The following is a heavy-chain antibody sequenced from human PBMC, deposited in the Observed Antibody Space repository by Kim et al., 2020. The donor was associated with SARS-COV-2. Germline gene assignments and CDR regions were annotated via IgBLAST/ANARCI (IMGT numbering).Heavy chain of an antibody. J-gene: IGHJ4*02. CDR1: GGSFSGYY. CDR3: ARRRWIRFLVVVVPASMGGGFDH. Sequence: SETLSLTCAVYGGSFSGYYWSWIRQPPGKGLEWIGEINHSGSTNYNPSLKSRVTISVDTSKNQFSLKLSSVTAADTAVYYCARRRWIRFLVVVVPASMGGGFDHWGQGTLVTVSS. D-gene: IGHD2-2*01. V-gene: IGHV4-34*01. CDR2: INHSGST.